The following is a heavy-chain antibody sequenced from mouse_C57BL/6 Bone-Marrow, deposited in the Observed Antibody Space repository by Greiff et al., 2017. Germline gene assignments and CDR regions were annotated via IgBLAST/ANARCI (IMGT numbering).Heavy chain of an antibody. V-gene: IGHV1-53*01. D-gene: IGHD1-1*01. CDR3: ARDYCGSSFDY. CDR2: INPSNGGT. Sequence: QVQLQQPGTELVKPGASVKLSCKASGYTFTSYWMHWVKQRPGQGLEWIGNINPSNGGTNYNEKFKSKATLTVDKSSITAYMQLSSLTSEDSAVFYYARDYCGSSFDYWGRGTTLTVTS. J-gene: IGHJ2*01. CDR1: GYTFTSYW.